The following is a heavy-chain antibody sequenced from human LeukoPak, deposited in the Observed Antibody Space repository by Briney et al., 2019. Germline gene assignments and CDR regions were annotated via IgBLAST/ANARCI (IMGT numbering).Heavy chain of an antibody. CDR2: IYYSGGT. V-gene: IGHV4-61*01. J-gene: IGHJ3*02. CDR1: GGSVSSGSYY. CDR3: ARQSSGWYRDAFDI. Sequence: SETLSLTCTASGGSVSSGSYYWSWIRQPPGKGLEWIGYIYYSGGTNYNPSLKSRVTISVDTSKNQFSLKLSSVTAADTAVYYCARQSSGWYRDAFDIWGQGTMVTVSS. D-gene: IGHD6-19*01.